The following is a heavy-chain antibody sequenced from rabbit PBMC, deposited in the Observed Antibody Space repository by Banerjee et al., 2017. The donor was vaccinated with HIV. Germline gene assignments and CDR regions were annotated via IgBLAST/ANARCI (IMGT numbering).Heavy chain of an antibody. CDR3: ARYYTATYDL. CDR1: GFDFSSYG. CDR2: IDPVFGST. D-gene: IGHD4-1*01. J-gene: IGHJ3*01. V-gene: IGHV1S47*01. Sequence: QEQLVESGGGLVQPGGSLKLSCKASGFDFSSYGVSWVRQAPGKGLEWIGYIDPVFGSTYYASWVNGRFTISSHNAQNTLYLQLNSLTAADTATYFCARYYTATYDLWGQGTLVTVS.